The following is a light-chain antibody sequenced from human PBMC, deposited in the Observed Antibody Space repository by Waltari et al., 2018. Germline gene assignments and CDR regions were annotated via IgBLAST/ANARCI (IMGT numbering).Light chain of an antibody. CDR1: QHIYNY. V-gene: IGKV1-33*01. J-gene: IGKJ2*02. Sequence: DIQMTQSPSSLSASVGDRVTITCQASQHIYNYLNWYQQKPGKAPNLLIYAASNLQTGVPSRFSGGGSGTDFTFVISNLQPEDIATYYCQQYEGLPRTFGQGTKLEMK. CDR2: AAS. CDR3: QQYEGLPRT.